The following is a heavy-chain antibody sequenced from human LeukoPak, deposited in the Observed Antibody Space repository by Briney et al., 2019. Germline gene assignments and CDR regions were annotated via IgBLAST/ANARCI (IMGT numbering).Heavy chain of an antibody. CDR3: ARDRGYVAEYGDYRDY. Sequence: GGSLRLSCAASGFTFSSYSMNWVRQAPGKGLEWVSYISSSSTIYYADSVKGRFTISRDNAKNSLYLQMNSLRDEDTAVYYCARDRGYVAEYGDYRDYWGQGTLVTVSS. CDR1: GFTFSSYS. CDR2: ISSSSTI. J-gene: IGHJ4*02. V-gene: IGHV3-48*02. D-gene: IGHD4-17*01.